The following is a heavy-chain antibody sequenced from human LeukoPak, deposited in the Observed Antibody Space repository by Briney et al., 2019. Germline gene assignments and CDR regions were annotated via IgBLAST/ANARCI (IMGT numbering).Heavy chain of an antibody. CDR1: GFTFDDYA. D-gene: IGHD3-10*01. Sequence: SLRLSCAASGFTFDDYAMHWVRQPPGKDLEWVSGISWNSGSIGYADSVKGRFTISRDNAKNSLYLQMNSLRAEDMALYYCAKDGPGGRNFDYWGQGTLVTVSS. V-gene: IGHV3-9*03. CDR3: AKDGPGGRNFDY. CDR2: ISWNSGSI. J-gene: IGHJ4*02.